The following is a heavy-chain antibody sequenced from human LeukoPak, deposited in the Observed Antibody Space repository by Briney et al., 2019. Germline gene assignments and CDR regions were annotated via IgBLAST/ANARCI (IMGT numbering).Heavy chain of an antibody. D-gene: IGHD5-24*01. J-gene: IGHJ3*02. CDR2: INPGGGNT. CDR1: GYTFTNSY. V-gene: IGHV1-46*01. Sequence: ASVKVSCKASGYTFTNSYIHWVRQAPGQGLEWMGLINPGGGNTNYAQNFQGGLTMTRDTSTTTVYMELCSLRSEDTAIYYCARIRDGYNDAYDIWGQGTVVTVPS. CDR3: ARIRDGYNDAYDI.